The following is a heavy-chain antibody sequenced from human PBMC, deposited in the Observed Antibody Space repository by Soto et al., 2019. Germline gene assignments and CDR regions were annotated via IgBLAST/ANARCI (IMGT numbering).Heavy chain of an antibody. D-gene: IGHD4-17*01. CDR3: AKAPTTVTPLHY. Sequence: GGSLRLSCAASGFTFSNAWMNWVRQAPGKGPEWVSAISGSGGSTYYADSVKGRFTISRDNSKNTLYLQMNSLRAEDTAVYYCAKAPTTVTPLHYWGQGTLVTVSS. CDR2: ISGSGGST. V-gene: IGHV3-23*01. CDR1: GFTFSNAW. J-gene: IGHJ4*02.